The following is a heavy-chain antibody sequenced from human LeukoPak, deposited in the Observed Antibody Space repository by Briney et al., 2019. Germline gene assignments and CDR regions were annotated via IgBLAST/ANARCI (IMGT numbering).Heavy chain of an antibody. V-gene: IGHV3-23*01. D-gene: IGHD3-16*01. Sequence: GGSLRLSCAVSGLTFNNYAMSWVRQAPGKGLEWVSAISKSGDHTYYAASAKGRFTIYRDNSKNTQYLQMNSLRAEDTAVYYCATSWGPDTSAFRWGRDGMDVWGQGATVTVSS. CDR2: ISKSGDHT. CDR3: ATSWGPDTSAFRWGRDGMDV. CDR1: GLTFNNYA. J-gene: IGHJ6*02.